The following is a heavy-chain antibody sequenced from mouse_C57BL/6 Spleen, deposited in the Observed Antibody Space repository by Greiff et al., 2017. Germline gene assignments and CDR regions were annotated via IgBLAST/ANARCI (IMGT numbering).Heavy chain of an antibody. Sequence: QVQLQQSGPELVKPGASVKISCKASGYAFSSSWMNWVKQRPGKGLEWIGRIYPGGGDTNYNGKFKGKATLTADKSSSTAYMQLSSLTSEDSAVYFCAGEDYGSSYHWYFDVWGTGTTVTVSS. D-gene: IGHD1-1*01. CDR3: AGEDYGSSYHWYFDV. V-gene: IGHV1-82*01. J-gene: IGHJ1*03. CDR2: IYPGGGDT. CDR1: GYAFSSSW.